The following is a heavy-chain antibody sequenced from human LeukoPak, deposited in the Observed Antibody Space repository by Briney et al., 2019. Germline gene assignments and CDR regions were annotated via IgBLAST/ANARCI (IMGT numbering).Heavy chain of an antibody. V-gene: IGHV3-33*06. CDR2: IWYDGSNK. CDR1: GFTFSSYG. J-gene: IGHJ5*02. CDR3: AKDQNRWGEKNWFDP. Sequence: GGSLRLSCAASGFTFSSYGMHWVRQAPGKGLEWVAVIWYDGSNKYCADSVKGRFTISRDNSKNTLYLQMNSLRAEDTAVYYCAKDQNRWGEKNWFDPWGQGTLVTVSS. D-gene: IGHD3-10*01.